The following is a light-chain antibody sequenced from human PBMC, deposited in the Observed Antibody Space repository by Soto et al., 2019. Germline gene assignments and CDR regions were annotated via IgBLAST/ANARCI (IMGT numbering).Light chain of an antibody. J-gene: IGKJ2*01. CDR3: QQYGSSPYT. Sequence: EIVMTQSPATLSVSPGERATLSCRASQSVSSSYLAWYQQRPGQAPRLLIYGASSRPGGIPDRFSGSGSGTDFALTIPRLEPEDFAVYYCQQYGSSPYTFGQGTKVDIK. CDR1: QSVSSSY. V-gene: IGKV3-20*01. CDR2: GAS.